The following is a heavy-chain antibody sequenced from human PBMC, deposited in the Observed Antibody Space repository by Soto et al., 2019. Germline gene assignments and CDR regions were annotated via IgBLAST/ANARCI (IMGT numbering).Heavy chain of an antibody. CDR1: GGSIRSGDYY. Sequence: QVQLQESGPGLVKPSQTLSLTCTVSGGSIRSGDYYWSWIRQHPGTGLEWIGYIYYSGSTYYNPSLKSRVTISVDTAKNQFSLKLSSVTAADTAVYYCARWWSGRRQGFDPWGQGTLVTVSS. CDR2: IYYSGST. V-gene: IGHV4-31*03. J-gene: IGHJ5*02. CDR3: ARWWSGRRQGFDP. D-gene: IGHD3-3*01.